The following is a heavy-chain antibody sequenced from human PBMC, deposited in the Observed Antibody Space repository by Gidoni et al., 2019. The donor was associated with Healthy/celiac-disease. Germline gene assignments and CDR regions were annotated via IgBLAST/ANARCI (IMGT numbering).Heavy chain of an antibody. V-gene: IGHV1-69*06. CDR2: IIPIFGTA. CDR3: ARNPPRYCSSTSCYNFDY. D-gene: IGHD2-2*02. CDR1: GGTFSSYA. Sequence: QVQLVQSGAEVKKPGSSVKVSCKASGGTFSSYAISWVRQAPGQGLEWMGGIIPIFGTANYAQKFQGRVTITADKSTSTAYMELSSLRSEDTAVYYCARNPPRYCSSTSCYNFDYWGQGTLVTVSS. J-gene: IGHJ4*02.